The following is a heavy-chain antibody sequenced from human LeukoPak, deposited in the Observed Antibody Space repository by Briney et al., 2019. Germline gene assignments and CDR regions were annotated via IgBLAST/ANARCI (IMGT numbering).Heavy chain of an antibody. V-gene: IGHV3-23*01. CDR1: GFTFSSYA. CDR2: ISGSGGSI. D-gene: IGHD3-3*01. J-gene: IGHJ4*02. Sequence: PGGSLRLSCAASGFTFSSYAMSWVRQAPGKGLEWVSAISGSGGSIYYADSVKGRFTISRDNSKNTLYLQMNSLRAEDTAAYYCAKDFEANFLLPYYFDYWGQGTLVTVSS. CDR3: AKDFEANFLLPYYFDY.